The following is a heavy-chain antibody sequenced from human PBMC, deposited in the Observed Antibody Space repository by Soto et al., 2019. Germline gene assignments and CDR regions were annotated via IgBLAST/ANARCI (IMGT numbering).Heavy chain of an antibody. CDR3: ARDRYYDFWSGYSVPDYYYYGMDV. CDR2: IIPIYGAA. J-gene: IGHJ6*02. CDR1: GGTFSSYA. D-gene: IGHD3-3*01. Sequence: SVKVSCKASGGTFSSYAISWVRQAPGQGLELMGGIIPIYGAANYADKFQGRVTITADESTSTAYMELSSRRSEDTAVYYCARDRYYDFWSGYSVPDYYYYGMDVWGQGTTVTVSS. V-gene: IGHV1-69*13.